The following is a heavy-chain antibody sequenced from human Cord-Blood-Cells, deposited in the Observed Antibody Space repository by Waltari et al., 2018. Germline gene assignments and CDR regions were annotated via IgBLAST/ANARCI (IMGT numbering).Heavy chain of an antibody. J-gene: IGHJ4*02. D-gene: IGHD6-6*01. Sequence: QVQLQESGPGLVKPSGTLSLTCAVSGGSISSSNWWSLVRQPRGKGLEWIGEIYHSGSTNYNPSLKSRVTISVDKSKNQFSRKLSSVTAADTAVYYCARTRDSSSSGIDYWGQGTLVTVSS. CDR1: GGSISSSNW. CDR3: ARTRDSSSSGIDY. V-gene: IGHV4-4*02. CDR2: IYHSGST.